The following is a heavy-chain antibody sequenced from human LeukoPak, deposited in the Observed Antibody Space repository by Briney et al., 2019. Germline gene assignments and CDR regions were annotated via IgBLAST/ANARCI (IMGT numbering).Heavy chain of an antibody. D-gene: IGHD3-16*02. CDR2: IYSGGST. V-gene: IGHV3-66*04. J-gene: IGHJ4*02. CDR3: AKQEGRGTYQYYFDY. Sequence: GGSLRLSCAASGFTVSSNYMSWVRQPPGKGLEWVSVIYSGGSTYYADSVKGRFTISRDNSKNTLYLQMNSLRAEDAAVYYCAKQEGRGTYQYYFDYWGQGTLVTPSS. CDR1: GFTVSSNY.